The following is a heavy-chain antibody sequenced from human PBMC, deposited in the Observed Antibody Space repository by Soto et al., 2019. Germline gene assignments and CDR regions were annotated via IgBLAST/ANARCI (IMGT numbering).Heavy chain of an antibody. Sequence: QVQLVESGGGVVQPGRSLRLSCAASGFTFSSYAMHWVRQAPGKGLEWVAVISYDGSNKYYADSVKGRFTISRDNSKNTLYLQMNSLRAEDTAVYYCARDLEVAVAGGWGQGTLVTVSS. D-gene: IGHD6-19*01. CDR1: GFTFSSYA. V-gene: IGHV3-30-3*01. CDR2: ISYDGSNK. CDR3: ARDLEVAVAGG. J-gene: IGHJ4*02.